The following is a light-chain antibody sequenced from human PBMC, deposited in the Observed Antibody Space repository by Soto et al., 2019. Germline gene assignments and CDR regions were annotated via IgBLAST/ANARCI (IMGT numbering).Light chain of an antibody. J-gene: IGKJ5*01. CDR1: QSVSSR. CDR2: GAS. CDR3: QHYGSSPIT. Sequence: ESVLTPSPGTLPLSTGERATLSSRASQSVSSRLAWYQQKPGQSPRLLISGASSRATGIPDRFSASRFATDFTLTVSRLEPEELSLDYCQHYGSSPITFGQGTRLEIK. V-gene: IGKV3-20*01.